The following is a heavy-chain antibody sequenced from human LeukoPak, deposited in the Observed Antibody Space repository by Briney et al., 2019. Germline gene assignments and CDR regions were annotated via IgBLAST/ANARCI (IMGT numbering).Heavy chain of an antibody. Sequence: GVSLRFSCAASGFTIDDYDMHWLRRVPGKDLEGVSGINWSSRSIHYADSVKGRFTISRDNAKNSLYLQMNSLRVEDTALYLCAKDSDYYGSGSYYNAFDLWGQGTLVTVSS. D-gene: IGHD3-10*01. J-gene: IGHJ3*01. CDR2: INWSSRSI. V-gene: IGHV3-9*01. CDR1: GFTIDDYD. CDR3: AKDSDYYGSGSYYNAFDL.